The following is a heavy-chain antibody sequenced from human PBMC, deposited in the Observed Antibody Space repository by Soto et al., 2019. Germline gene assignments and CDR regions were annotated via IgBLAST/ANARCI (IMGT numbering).Heavy chain of an antibody. Sequence: SETLSLTCAVYGGSFSGYYWSWIRQPPGKGLEWIGEINHSGSTNYNPSLKSRVTISVDTSKNQFSLKLSSVTAADTAVYYCAYSSSWYRYYYVMDVWGQGTTVTVSS. V-gene: IGHV4-34*01. D-gene: IGHD6-13*01. CDR1: GGSFSGYY. CDR2: INHSGST. J-gene: IGHJ6*02. CDR3: AYSSSWYRYYYVMDV.